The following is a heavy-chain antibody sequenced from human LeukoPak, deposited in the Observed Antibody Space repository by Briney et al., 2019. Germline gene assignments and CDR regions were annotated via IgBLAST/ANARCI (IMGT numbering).Heavy chain of an antibody. Sequence: GGSLRLSCAASGFSFSDYAMVWVRQAPRKGLEWVSGISSGGHDATFYADSVKGRFTISRDNAKNTLYLQMNSLRAEDTAVYYCARAGWLPAYCGGDCYGPHDYWGQGTLVTVSS. CDR1: GFSFSDYA. J-gene: IGHJ4*02. V-gene: IGHV3-23*01. CDR2: ISSGGHDAT. CDR3: ARAGWLPAYCGGDCYGPHDY. D-gene: IGHD2-21*02.